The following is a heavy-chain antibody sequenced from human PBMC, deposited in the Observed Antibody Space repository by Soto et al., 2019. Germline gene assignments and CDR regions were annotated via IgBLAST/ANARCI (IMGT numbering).Heavy chain of an antibody. V-gene: IGHV3-33*01. J-gene: IGHJ4*02. CDR3: ARATVYYDSSGYLAY. CDR2: LWYDGSNK. Sequence: GGSLRLSCAASGFTFSSYCMHWVRQAPGKGLEWVAVLWYDGSNKYYADSVKGRFTSYRENSKNTLYLQMNSLRDEDTAVYYCARATVYYDSSGYLAYWGQGTLVTVSS. D-gene: IGHD3-22*01. CDR1: GFTFSSYC.